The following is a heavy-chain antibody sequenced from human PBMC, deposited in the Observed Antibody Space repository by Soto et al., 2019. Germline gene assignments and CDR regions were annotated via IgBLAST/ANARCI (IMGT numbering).Heavy chain of an antibody. CDR2: INAGNGNT. Sequence: SLKVYCNASEYAMTSDASHWGSQEPGQSLEWMGWINAGNGNTKYSQKFQGRVTITADESTSTAYMELSSLRSEDTAVYYCARPLYGGNERFDYWGQGILVYV. D-gene: IGHD4-17*01. CDR3: ARPLYGGNERFDY. CDR1: EYAMTSDA. J-gene: IGHJ4*02. V-gene: IGHV1-3*01.